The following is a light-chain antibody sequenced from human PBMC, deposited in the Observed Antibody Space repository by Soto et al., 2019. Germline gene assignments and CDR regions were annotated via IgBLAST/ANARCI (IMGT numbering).Light chain of an antibody. CDR3: SSYTTISTWV. J-gene: IGLJ3*02. Sequence: QSVLTQPASVSGSPGQSITISCTGTSSDVGAYKYVSWYQQHPGKAPKLMIYEVTNRPSGVSNRFSGSKSGNTASLTISGLQAEDEADYYCSSYTTISTWVFGGGTQLTVL. CDR1: SSDVGAYKY. V-gene: IGLV2-14*01. CDR2: EVT.